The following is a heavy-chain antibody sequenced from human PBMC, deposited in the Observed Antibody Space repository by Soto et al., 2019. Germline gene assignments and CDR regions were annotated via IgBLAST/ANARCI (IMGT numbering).Heavy chain of an antibody. V-gene: IGHV3-23*01. CDR2: ISGSGGST. CDR1: GFTCSSYA. D-gene: IGHD1-1*01. CDR3: AKELEGLERRKGVDY. J-gene: IGHJ4*02. Sequence: EVQLLESGGGLVQPGGSLRLSCAASGFTCSSYAMSWVRQAPGKGLEWVSAISGSGGSTYYADSVKGRFTISRDNSKNTLYLQMNSLRAEDTAAYYCAKELEGLERRKGVDYWGQGTLVTVSS.